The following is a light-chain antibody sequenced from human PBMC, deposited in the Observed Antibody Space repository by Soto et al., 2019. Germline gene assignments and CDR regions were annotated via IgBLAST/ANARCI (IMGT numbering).Light chain of an antibody. CDR1: QNLGTLY. CDR3: QQYRNWPRT. Sequence: EIVLSQSPGTLSLSQGERGTRSCRASQNLGTLYLAWFQQKSGQAPRLLIYGASTKATDMPGRFSGRGSGTEFTLTINNLQSEDFAVYYCQQYRNWPRTFGQGTKVDI. J-gene: IGKJ1*01. CDR2: GAS. V-gene: IGKV3-15*01.